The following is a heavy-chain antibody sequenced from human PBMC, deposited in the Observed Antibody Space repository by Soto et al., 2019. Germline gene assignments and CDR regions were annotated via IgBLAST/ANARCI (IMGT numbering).Heavy chain of an antibody. CDR2: VSATAGTT. CDR3: AKGIDRNQYCSGGSCYSSLYYFDY. CDR1: GFTVSSNY. V-gene: IGHV3-23*01. J-gene: IGHJ4*02. D-gene: IGHD2-15*01. Sequence: PGGSLRLSCAASGFTVSSNYMSWVRQAPGKGLEWVSLVSATAGTTYYTDSVKGRFTISRDNSKNTVYLQMNSLRAEDTAVYYCAKGIDRNQYCSGGSCYSSLYYFDYWGQGTLVTISS.